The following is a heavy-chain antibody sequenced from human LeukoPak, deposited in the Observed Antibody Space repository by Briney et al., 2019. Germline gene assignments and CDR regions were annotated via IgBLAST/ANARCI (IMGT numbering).Heavy chain of an antibody. Sequence: ASVKVSCKASGYSFTSYYIHWVRQAPGQGLEWMGIINPSGGSTSYAQKFQGRVTMTRDNAKNPLYLQMNSLRAEDTAVYYCARGRRGGYVNWFDPWGQGTLVTVSS. CDR3: ARGRRGGYVNWFDP. D-gene: IGHD5-18*01. CDR2: INPSGGST. CDR1: GYSFTSYY. J-gene: IGHJ5*02. V-gene: IGHV1-46*01.